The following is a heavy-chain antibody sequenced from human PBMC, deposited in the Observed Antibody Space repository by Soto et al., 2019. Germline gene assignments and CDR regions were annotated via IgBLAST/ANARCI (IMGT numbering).Heavy chain of an antibody. CDR3: ARDKITGLFDY. CDR2: IYYTGNT. J-gene: IGHJ4*02. CDR1: GGSITSSSYY. D-gene: IGHD2-8*02. V-gene: IGHV4-39*07. Sequence: PSETLSLTCAVSGGSITSSSYYWGWIRQPPGKGLEWIGSIYYTGNTYYMPPLKSRVSISVDTSKNQFSLRLSSVTAADTAVYYCARDKITGLFDYWGQGTLVTVSS.